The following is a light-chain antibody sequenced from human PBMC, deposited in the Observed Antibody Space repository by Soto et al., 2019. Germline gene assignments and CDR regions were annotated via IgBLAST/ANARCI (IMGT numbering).Light chain of an antibody. Sequence: EIVMTQSPGTLSFTPCERATLSCRASQSVSSRLAWYQQKPGQAPRLLISGASSRATGIPARFSGSRSGTDFTLTISSLEPEDFAVYFCHQRNKFGQGTRLEI. CDR1: QSVSSR. V-gene: IGKV3-11*01. CDR3: HQRNK. J-gene: IGKJ5*01. CDR2: GAS.